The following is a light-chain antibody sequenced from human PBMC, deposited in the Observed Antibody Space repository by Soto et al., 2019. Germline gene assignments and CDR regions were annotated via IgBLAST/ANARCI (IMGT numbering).Light chain of an antibody. V-gene: IGKV3-20*01. CDR3: QQYCSSPVK. CDR2: GAS. Sequence: EIVLTQSPGTLSLSPGERATLSCRASQSVSSSYLAWYQRKPGQAPRLLIYGASSRATGIPDRFSGSGSGTDFTLSISRLEPEDFAVYYCQQYCSSPVKFGQGTKVEIK. CDR1: QSVSSSY. J-gene: IGKJ1*01.